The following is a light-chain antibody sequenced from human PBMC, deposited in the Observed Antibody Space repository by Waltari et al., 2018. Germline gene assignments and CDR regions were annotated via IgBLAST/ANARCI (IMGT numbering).Light chain of an antibody. CDR2: KGS. CDR3: SLYMGSGIWV. V-gene: IGLV8-61*01. J-gene: IGLJ3*02. Sequence: QTVVTQEPSLSVSPGGTVTLTCALTSGSVSTTSYASWYQQTPGPPPRTLVYKGSSRSSGVPARFSGSILRNKAALSITGAQADDESNYYCSLYMGSGIWVFGGGTKLTVL. CDR1: SGSVSTTSY.